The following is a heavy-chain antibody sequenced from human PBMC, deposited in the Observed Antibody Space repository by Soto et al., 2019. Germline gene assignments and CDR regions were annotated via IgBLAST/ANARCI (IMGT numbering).Heavy chain of an antibody. CDR2: ISRSSTYI. CDR3: ASDTGDIEVVPATT. V-gene: IGHV3-21*04. Sequence: PGGSLRLSCAASGLNFEKCSMNWVRQPPGKGPEWLASISRSSTYIRYADAVKGRFTISRDNARNSLSLQMMNLRADDTAIYYCASDTGDIEVVPATTWGQGTLVTVSS. D-gene: IGHD2-15*01. CDR1: GLNFEKCS. J-gene: IGHJ4*02.